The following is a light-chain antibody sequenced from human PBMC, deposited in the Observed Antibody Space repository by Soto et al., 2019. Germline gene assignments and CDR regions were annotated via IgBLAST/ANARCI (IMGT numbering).Light chain of an antibody. J-gene: IGLJ1*01. V-gene: IGLV1-44*01. CDR2: INN. CDR3: AAWDDSLNGRYV. Sequence: QSVLTQPPSASGTPGQRVTISCSGSSSNIGSNTVNWYQQLPVTAPKLLIYINNQRLSGVHVRFSGSQSGTSASLAISGLQSEDEADYYCAAWDDSLNGRYVFGPGTKLTVL. CDR1: SSNIGSNT.